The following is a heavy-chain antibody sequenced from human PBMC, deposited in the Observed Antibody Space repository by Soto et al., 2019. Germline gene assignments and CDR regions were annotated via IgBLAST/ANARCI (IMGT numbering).Heavy chain of an antibody. CDR3: ARGLNAYYSDY. CDR2: INAGNGNT. Sequence: ASVKISCKAAGYTFTSYAMHWVRQAPGQRLEWMGWINAGNGNTKYSQKFQGRVTITRDTSASTAYMELSSLRSEDTAVYYCARGLNAYYSDYWGQGTLVTVSS. CDR1: GYTFTSYA. J-gene: IGHJ4*02. V-gene: IGHV1-3*01.